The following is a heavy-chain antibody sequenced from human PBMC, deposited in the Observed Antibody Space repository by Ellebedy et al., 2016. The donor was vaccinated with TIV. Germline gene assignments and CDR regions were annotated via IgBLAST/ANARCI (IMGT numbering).Heavy chain of an antibody. Sequence: ASVKVSCXASGYTFTGYYMHWVRQAPGQGLEWMGWINPNSGGTNYAQKFQGRVTMTRDTSTSTVYMELSSLRSEDTAVYYCARDRGKGIVKDNWFDPWGQGTLVTVSS. D-gene: IGHD3-10*01. J-gene: IGHJ5*02. CDR1: GYTFTGYY. CDR2: INPNSGGT. CDR3: ARDRGKGIVKDNWFDP. V-gene: IGHV1-2*02.